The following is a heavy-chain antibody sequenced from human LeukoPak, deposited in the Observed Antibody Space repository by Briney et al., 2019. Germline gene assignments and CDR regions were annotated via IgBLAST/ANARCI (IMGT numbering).Heavy chain of an antibody. CDR2: INHSGST. J-gene: IGHJ4*02. V-gene: IGHV4-34*01. D-gene: IGHD3-3*01. Sequence: SETLSLTCAAYGGSFSGYYWSWIRQPPGKGLEWIGEINHSGSTNYNPSLKSRVTISVDTSKNQFSLKLSSVTAADTAVYYCAAQRFLEWQVDYWGQGTLVTVSS. CDR1: GGSFSGYY. CDR3: AAQRFLEWQVDY.